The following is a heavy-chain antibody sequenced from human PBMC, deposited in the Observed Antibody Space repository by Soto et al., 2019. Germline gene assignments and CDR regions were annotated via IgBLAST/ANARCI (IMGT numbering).Heavy chain of an antibody. D-gene: IGHD2-21*02. Sequence: EVQLVETGGGLIQPGGSLRLSCAASGFTVSSSYMSWVRQAPGKGLEWVSIVYSGGSTYYADSVKGRFTITRDKSKNTLYLQMNSLRAEDTAVYYCARGSYCGGGCYGAAFDIWGQGTMVTVSS. V-gene: IGHV3-53*02. J-gene: IGHJ3*02. CDR2: VYSGGST. CDR1: GFTVSSSY. CDR3: ARGSYCGGGCYGAAFDI.